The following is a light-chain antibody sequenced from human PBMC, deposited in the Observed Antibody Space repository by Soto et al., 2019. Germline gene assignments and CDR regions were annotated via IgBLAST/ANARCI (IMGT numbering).Light chain of an antibody. V-gene: IGKV1-27*01. CDR3: QKYYSAPQT. CDR2: AAS. Sequence: DIQMTQSPSSLSASVGDRVTITCRASQGISRYLAWYQQKPGKVPKLLLYAASTLQSGVPSRFSGSGSGTDFTLTISILQPEDVATYYCQKYYSAPQTFGQVTKVEIK. CDR1: QGISRY. J-gene: IGKJ1*01.